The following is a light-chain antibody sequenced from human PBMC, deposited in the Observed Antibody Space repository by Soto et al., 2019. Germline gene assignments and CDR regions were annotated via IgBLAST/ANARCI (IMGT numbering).Light chain of an antibody. Sequence: EIVLTQSPATLSLSPGERATLSCRASRSVRSYLAWYQQKPGQAPRLLIYDASNRAAGIPARFSGSGSETDFTLTISNLEPEDFAVYYCQQSYAWPPIPFGQGTRLEIK. V-gene: IGKV3-11*01. CDR1: RSVRSY. CDR3: QQSYAWPPIP. J-gene: IGKJ5*01. CDR2: DAS.